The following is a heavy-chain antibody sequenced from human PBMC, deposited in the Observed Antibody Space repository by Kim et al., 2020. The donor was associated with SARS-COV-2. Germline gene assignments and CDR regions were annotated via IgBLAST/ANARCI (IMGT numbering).Heavy chain of an antibody. Sequence: GGSLRLSCAASGFTFSSYGMHWVRQAPGKGLEWVAVISYDGSNKYYADSVKGRFTISRDNSKNTLYLQMNSLRAEDTAVYYCARDHYDILTGFGWYFDLWGRGTLVTVSS. J-gene: IGHJ2*01. CDR3: ARDHYDILTGFGWYFDL. V-gene: IGHV3-33*05. CDR2: ISYDGSNK. D-gene: IGHD3-9*01. CDR1: GFTFSSYG.